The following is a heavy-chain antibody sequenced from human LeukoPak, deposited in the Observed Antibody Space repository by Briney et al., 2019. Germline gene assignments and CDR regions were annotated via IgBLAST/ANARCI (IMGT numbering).Heavy chain of an antibody. J-gene: IGHJ6*02. CDR2: INPNSGGT. Sequence: GASVKVSCKASGYTFTGYYMHWVRQAPGQGLEWMGWINPNSGGTNYAQKFQGRVTMTRDTSISTAYMELSRLRSDDTAVYYCAMGTSVISASHVYDWNDPGVYYGMDVWGQGTTVTVSS. CDR3: AMGTSVISASHVYDWNDPGVYYGMDV. V-gene: IGHV1-2*02. D-gene: IGHD1-1*01. CDR1: GYTFTGYY.